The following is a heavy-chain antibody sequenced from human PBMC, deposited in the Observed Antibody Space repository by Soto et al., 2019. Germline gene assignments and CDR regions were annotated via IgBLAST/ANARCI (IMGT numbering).Heavy chain of an antibody. CDR1: GGSISSSSYY. V-gene: IGHV4-39*01. CDR2: IYYSGST. J-gene: IGHJ4*02. CDR3: ATQYYDSSGYSSYYFDY. D-gene: IGHD3-22*01. Sequence: QLQLQESGPGLVKPSETLSLTCTVSGGSISSSSYYWGWIRQPPGKGLEWIGSIYYSGSTYYNPSLKGRVTISVDTSKNQFSLKLSSVTAADTAVYYCATQYYDSSGYSSYYFDYWGQGTLVTVSS.